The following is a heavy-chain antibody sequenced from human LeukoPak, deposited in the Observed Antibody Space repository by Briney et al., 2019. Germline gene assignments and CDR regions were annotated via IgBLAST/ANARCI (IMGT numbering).Heavy chain of an antibody. CDR2: ISSSSSYI. CDR3: ARDYYDSSGYYRPYYMDV. V-gene: IGHV3-21*01. D-gene: IGHD3-22*01. Sequence: GGSLRLSCAASGFTFSRYTMNWVRQAPGKGLEWVSSISSSSSYIYYADSVKGRFTISRDNAKNSLYLQMNSLRAEDTAVYYCARDYYDSSGYYRPYYMDVWGKGTTVTVSS. CDR1: GFTFSRYT. J-gene: IGHJ6*03.